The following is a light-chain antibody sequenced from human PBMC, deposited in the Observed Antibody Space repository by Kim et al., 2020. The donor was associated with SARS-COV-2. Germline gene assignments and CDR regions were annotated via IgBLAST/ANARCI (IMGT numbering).Light chain of an antibody. Sequence: QSALTQPASVSGSPGQSITISCTGTSSDIGGYKYVSWYQQHPGKAPKLMIYDVSKRPSGVANRFSGSKSGNTASLTISGLQAGDEAGYYCSSYTSSSTYYVFGTGTKVTVL. CDR1: SSDIGGYKY. J-gene: IGLJ1*01. CDR3: SSYTSSSTYYV. CDR2: DVS. V-gene: IGLV2-14*01.